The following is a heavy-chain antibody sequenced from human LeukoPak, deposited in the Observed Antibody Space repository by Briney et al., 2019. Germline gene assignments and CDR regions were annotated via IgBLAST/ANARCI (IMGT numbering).Heavy chain of an antibody. Sequence: GASVKVSCKAPGSTFTGYYMHWVRQAPGQGLERMGWINPNSGGTDYAQKFQGRVTMTRDTSLSTAYMELSRLRSDDTAVYYCTRATSVVVPAADHYYYGMDVWGQGTTVTVSS. CDR3: TRATSVVVPAADHYYYGMDV. CDR1: GSTFTGYY. J-gene: IGHJ6*02. V-gene: IGHV1-2*02. D-gene: IGHD2-2*01. CDR2: INPNSGGT.